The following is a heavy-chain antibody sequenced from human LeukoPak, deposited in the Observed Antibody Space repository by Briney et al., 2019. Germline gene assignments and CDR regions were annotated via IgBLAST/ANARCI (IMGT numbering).Heavy chain of an antibody. J-gene: IGHJ4*02. V-gene: IGHV3-48*02. CDR2: IGSTSDTI. CDR1: GFTFSSYS. D-gene: IGHD3-22*01. CDR3: ARGTSRGYSLFDC. Sequence: GGSLRLSCVTSGFTFSSYSMNWVRQAPGKGLEWVSYIGSTSDTIYYVDSVKGRFSISRDNAKNSLYLRMNSLRDEDTAVYYCARGTSRGYSLFDCWGQGTLVTVYS.